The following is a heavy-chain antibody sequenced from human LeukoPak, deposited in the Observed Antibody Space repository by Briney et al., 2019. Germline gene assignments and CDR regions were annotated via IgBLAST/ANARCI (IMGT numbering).Heavy chain of an antibody. Sequence: GGSLRLSCAASGFTFSRYWMSWVRQAPGKGLEWVANIKQDGSEKYYVDSVKGRVTISRDNSKNTLFLQMNSLRAEDTAVYYCARAGVDSSGYFAFDIWGQGTMVTVSS. CDR3: ARAGVDSSGYFAFDI. D-gene: IGHD3-22*01. CDR2: IKQDGSEK. CDR1: GFTFSRYW. J-gene: IGHJ3*02. V-gene: IGHV3-7*01.